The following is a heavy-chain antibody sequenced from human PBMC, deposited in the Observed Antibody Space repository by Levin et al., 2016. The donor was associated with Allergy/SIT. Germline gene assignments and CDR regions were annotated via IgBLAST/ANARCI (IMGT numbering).Heavy chain of an antibody. CDR1: GFTFSNYW. CDR2: IKRDGSEV. CDR3: AISPNRDAYSVAH. D-gene: IGHD5-24*01. V-gene: IGHV3-7*03. J-gene: IGHJ5*02. Sequence: GGSLRLSCAASGFTFSNYWMSWVRQAPGKGLEWVANIKRDGSEVYYVDSVRGRFTMSRDNAKNSLYLQLNSLRAEDTAVYYCAISPNRDAYSVAHWGQGTLVTVSS.